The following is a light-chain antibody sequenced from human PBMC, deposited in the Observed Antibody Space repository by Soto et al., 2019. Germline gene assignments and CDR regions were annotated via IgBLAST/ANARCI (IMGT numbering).Light chain of an antibody. CDR1: HDISNY. Sequence: DIQMTQSPSSLSASVGDRVTITCQAIHDISNYLNWYQQKPGKAPKLLIYDASNVETGVPSRFSGSGSGTDYTLTISSLQPEDVATYYCQQYNNWPRTFGQGTKVEIK. CDR3: QQYNNWPRT. CDR2: DAS. V-gene: IGKV1-33*01. J-gene: IGKJ1*01.